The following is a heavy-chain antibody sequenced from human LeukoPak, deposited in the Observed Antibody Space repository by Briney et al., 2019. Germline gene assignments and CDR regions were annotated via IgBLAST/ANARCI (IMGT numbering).Heavy chain of an antibody. J-gene: IGHJ6*03. CDR2: IYYSGST. Sequence: SETLSLTCTVSGGSISSYYWSWIRQPPGKGLEWIGYIYYSGSTNYNPSLKSRVTISVDTSKNQFSLKLSSVTAADTAVYYCAGRPLRYFDWLPRGYYYYYMDVWGKGTTVTISS. CDR3: AGRPLRYFDWLPRGYYYYYMDV. V-gene: IGHV4-59*01. D-gene: IGHD3-9*01. CDR1: GGSISSYY.